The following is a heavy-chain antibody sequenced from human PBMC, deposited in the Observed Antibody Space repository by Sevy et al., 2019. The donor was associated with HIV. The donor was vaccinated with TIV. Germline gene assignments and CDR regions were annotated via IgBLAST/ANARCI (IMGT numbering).Heavy chain of an antibody. Sequence: ASVKVSCKTSGYMFTIYGITWVRQAPGQGLEWMGWISAYSGNTNYAQKLQDRVTMTTDTSTSTAYMELRSLRSDDTAVYYCATEGSGGKNPYFDTWGRGTLVTVSS. J-gene: IGHJ4*02. CDR3: ATEGSGGKNPYFDT. V-gene: IGHV1-18*01. CDR2: ISAYSGNT. D-gene: IGHD2-15*01. CDR1: GYMFTIYG.